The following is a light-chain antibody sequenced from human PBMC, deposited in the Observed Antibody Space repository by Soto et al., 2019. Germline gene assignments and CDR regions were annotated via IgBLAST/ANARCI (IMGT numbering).Light chain of an antibody. CDR3: KQYTKWPRT. Sequence: IVVSLSPATVSVSTGKSTTLSCMASHCVSRNLAWDQHKPGQAPTLLISGASTRATGIPARFSGSGSGTEFTLNISSVQAEDVAVYYCKQYTKWPRTFGQGTKVDI. V-gene: IGKV3-15*01. CDR1: HCVSRN. CDR2: GAS. J-gene: IGKJ1*01.